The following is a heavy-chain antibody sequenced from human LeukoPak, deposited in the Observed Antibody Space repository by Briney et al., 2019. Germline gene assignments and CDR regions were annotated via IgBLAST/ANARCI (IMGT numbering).Heavy chain of an antibody. CDR3: AKGTVAIVVYYYYMDV. D-gene: IGHD3-16*02. Sequence: GGSLRLSCAASGFTFSSYEMSWVRQAPGKGLEWVSAISGSGGSTYYADSVKGRFTISRDNSKNTLYLQMNSLRAEDTAVYYCAKGTVAIVVYYYYMDVWGKGTTVTVSS. CDR1: GFTFSSYE. V-gene: IGHV3-23*01. CDR2: ISGSGGST. J-gene: IGHJ6*03.